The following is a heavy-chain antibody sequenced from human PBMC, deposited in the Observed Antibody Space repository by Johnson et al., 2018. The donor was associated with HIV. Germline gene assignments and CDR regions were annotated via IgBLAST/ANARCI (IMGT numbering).Heavy chain of an antibody. CDR3: AKDAYDYGDYGAFDI. V-gene: IGHV3-30-3*02. Sequence: QVQLVESGGGVVQPGRSLRLSCVVSGFSFSGFAMHWVRQAPGKGLDWMAVISYDGRNQQYAESVKGRFTISRDNYKNTLYLQMNSLRAEDTAVYYCAKDAYDYGDYGAFDIWGKGTMVTVSS. CDR1: GFSFSGFA. CDR2: ISYDGRNQ. D-gene: IGHD4-17*01. J-gene: IGHJ3*02.